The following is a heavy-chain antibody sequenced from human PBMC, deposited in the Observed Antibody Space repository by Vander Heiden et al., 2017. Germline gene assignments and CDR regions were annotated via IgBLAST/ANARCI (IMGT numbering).Heavy chain of an antibody. Sequence: QVQLQESGPGLVRPSETLSLTCAVAGGSMGNYYWTWLRQPAGKALEWLGRIYTGGSTNYNPSLKSRVTMSVPTSKNQFSLKLTSVTAADTAVYYCVGNYYDSRGYYFIDSWGQGTLVTVS. CDR1: GGSMGNYY. CDR2: IYTGGST. J-gene: IGHJ4*02. D-gene: IGHD3-22*01. V-gene: IGHV4-4*07. CDR3: VGNYYDSRGYYFIDS.